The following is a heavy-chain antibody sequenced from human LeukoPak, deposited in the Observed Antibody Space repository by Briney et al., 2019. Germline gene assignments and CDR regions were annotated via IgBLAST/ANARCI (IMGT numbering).Heavy chain of an antibody. CDR2: INHSGST. V-gene: IGHV4-34*01. CDR3: ARGPYGADDY. CDR1: GGSFSGYY. D-gene: IGHD4/OR15-4a*01. Sequence: PSETLSLTCAVYGGSFSGYYWSWIRQPPGKGLEWIGEINHSGSTNYNPSLKSRVTISVDTSKNQFSLKLSSVTAADTAVYYCARGPYGADDYWGQRTLVTVSS. J-gene: IGHJ4*02.